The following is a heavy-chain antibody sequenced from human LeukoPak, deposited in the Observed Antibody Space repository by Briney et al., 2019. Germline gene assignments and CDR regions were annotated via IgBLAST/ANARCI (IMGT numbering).Heavy chain of an antibody. CDR2: INSDGSMT. D-gene: IGHD2-2*03. CDR1: GLSFSDNY. V-gene: IGHV3-11*01. CDR3: AKGSHGWTFDV. Sequence: GGSLRLSCAASGLSFSDNYMGWLRQPPGKGLGWLSYINSDGSMTKYTASVQGRFTISRDNAKRSLFLQMNNLRANDTARYYCAKGSHGWTFDVWGQGSQVTVSS. J-gene: IGHJ4*02.